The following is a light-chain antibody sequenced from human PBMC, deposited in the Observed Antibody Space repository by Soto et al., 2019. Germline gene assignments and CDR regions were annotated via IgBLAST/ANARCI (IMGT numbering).Light chain of an antibody. V-gene: IGKV1-27*01. J-gene: IGKJ4*01. Sequence: DIQMTQSPSSLSASVGDRVTITCRSSQDIDKSLAWYQQKPGRVPKLLIYAASTLQSGVPSRFSGSGSGTDFTLTISSLQPEDVATYYCQRYNSALGTFGGGTKGEI. CDR1: QDIDKS. CDR2: AAS. CDR3: QRYNSALGT.